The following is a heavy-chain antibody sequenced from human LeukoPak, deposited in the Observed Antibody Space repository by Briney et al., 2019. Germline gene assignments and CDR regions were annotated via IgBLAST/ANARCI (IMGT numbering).Heavy chain of an antibody. J-gene: IGHJ6*04. CDR1: GFTFSSYS. V-gene: IGHV3-21*01. D-gene: IGHD3-10*02. CDR3: AELGITMIGGV. Sequence: GGSLRRSCAASGFTFSSYSMNWVRQAPGKGLESVSSISSSSSYIYYADSVKGRFTISRDNAKNSLYLQMNSLRAEDTAVYYCAELGITMIGGVWGKGTTVTISS. CDR2: ISSSSSYI.